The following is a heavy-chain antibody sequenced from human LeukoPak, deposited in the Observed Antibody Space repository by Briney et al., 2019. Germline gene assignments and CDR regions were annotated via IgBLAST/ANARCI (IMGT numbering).Heavy chain of an antibody. V-gene: IGHV4-30-4*08. CDR1: GGSISSGDHY. Sequence: SETLSLTCNVSGGSISSGDHYWSWTRQPPGKGLEWIGYISYTGITYSNPSLKSRVTISVDTSKNEFSLSLRSVTAADTAVYYCARDFQVGRAWGFDYWGQGTLVTVSS. D-gene: IGHD1-26*01. J-gene: IGHJ4*02. CDR2: ISYTGIT. CDR3: ARDFQVGRAWGFDY.